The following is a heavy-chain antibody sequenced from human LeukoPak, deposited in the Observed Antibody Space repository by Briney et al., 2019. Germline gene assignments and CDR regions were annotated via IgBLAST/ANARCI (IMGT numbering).Heavy chain of an antibody. J-gene: IGHJ3*02. CDR1: GGSISSSNW. CDR3: ARRNADSSSWSPNGAFDI. V-gene: IGHV4-4*02. D-gene: IGHD6-13*01. CDR2: IYHSGST. Sequence: KPSETLSLTCAVSGGSISSSNWWGWVRPPPGKGLEWIGEIYHSGSTNYNPSLKSRVTISGDKSKNQFSLKLSSVTAADTAVYYCARRNADSSSWSPNGAFDIWGQGTMVTVSS.